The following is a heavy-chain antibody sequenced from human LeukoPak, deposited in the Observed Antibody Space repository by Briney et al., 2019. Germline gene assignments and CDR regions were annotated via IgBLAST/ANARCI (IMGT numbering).Heavy chain of an antibody. CDR1: GFTFSSYH. Sequence: GGSLRLSCAASGFTFSSYHMHWVRQAPGKGLEWVAVIWYDGSNKYYADSVKGRFTISRDNFENTLYLQMNSLRAEDTAVYYCARESPGSGQSYRTFDYWGQGTLVTVSS. J-gene: IGHJ4*02. D-gene: IGHD3-10*01. V-gene: IGHV3-33*01. CDR3: ARESPGSGQSYRTFDY. CDR2: IWYDGSNK.